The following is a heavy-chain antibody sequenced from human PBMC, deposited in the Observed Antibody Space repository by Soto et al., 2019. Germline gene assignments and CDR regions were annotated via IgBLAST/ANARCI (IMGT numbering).Heavy chain of an antibody. Sequence: GGSLRLSCAASGFTFSSYSMNWVSQAPGKGLEWVSYISSSSSTIYYADSVKGRFTISRDNAKNSLYLQMNSLRDEDTAVYYCARAYYYDSSGYYPPHAFDIWGQGTMVTVSS. V-gene: IGHV3-48*02. J-gene: IGHJ3*02. CDR3: ARAYYYDSSGYYPPHAFDI. CDR1: GFTFSSYS. D-gene: IGHD3-22*01. CDR2: ISSSSSTI.